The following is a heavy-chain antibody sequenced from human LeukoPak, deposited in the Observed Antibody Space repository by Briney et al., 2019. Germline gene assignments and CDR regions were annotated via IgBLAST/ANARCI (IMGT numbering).Heavy chain of an antibody. Sequence: SETLSLTCAVYGGSFSGYYWGWIRQPPGKGLEWIGEINHSGSTNYNPSLKSRVTISVDTSKNQFSLKLSSVTAADTAVYYCARGPRGSGWYGGSWGQGTLVTVSS. CDR3: ARGPRGSGWYGGS. CDR2: INHSGST. J-gene: IGHJ5*02. CDR1: GGSFSGYY. V-gene: IGHV4-34*09. D-gene: IGHD6-19*01.